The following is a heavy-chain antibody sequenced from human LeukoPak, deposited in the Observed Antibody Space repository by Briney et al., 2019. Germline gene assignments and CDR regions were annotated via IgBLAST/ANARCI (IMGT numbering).Heavy chain of an antibody. CDR2: IIPIFGTA. Sequence: SVKVSCKASGGTFSSYAISWVRQAPGQGLEWMGRIIPIFGTAIYAQKFQGRVTMTEDTSTDTAYMELSSLRSEDTAVYYCAKRYSGYAFDYWGQGTLVTVSS. D-gene: IGHD5-12*01. J-gene: IGHJ4*02. V-gene: IGHV1-69*06. CDR1: GGTFSSYA. CDR3: AKRYSGYAFDY.